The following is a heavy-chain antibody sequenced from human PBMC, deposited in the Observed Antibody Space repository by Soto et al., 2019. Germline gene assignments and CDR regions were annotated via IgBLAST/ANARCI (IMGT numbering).Heavy chain of an antibody. CDR2: INNSGST. D-gene: IGHD6-19*01. CDR3: ARGGYTSGWFRF. V-gene: IGHV4-34*01. CDR1: GGSFRGYH. Sequence: QVQLQQWGAGLLKPSETLSLTCAVHGGSFRGYHWTWIRQPPGKGLEWIGEINNSGSTNDNPSLKSRVTISRVTSKNQFSLSLSSVTAADTAIYYCARGGYTSGWFRFWGQGILVTVSS. J-gene: IGHJ4*02.